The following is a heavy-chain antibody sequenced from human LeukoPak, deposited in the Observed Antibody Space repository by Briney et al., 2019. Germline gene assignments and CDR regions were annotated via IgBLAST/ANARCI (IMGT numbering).Heavy chain of an antibody. V-gene: IGHV3-30*02. CDR3: ARAPARRIAAAGTFDY. CDR2: IRYDGRNK. Sequence: GGALRLSCAASGCTFSSYGMHWVRQAPGKGLEGVAFIRYDGRNKYYAYAVKGRFTTSRNSSKHTLYLQMNSLRAEDTAVSYCARAPARRIAAAGTFDYWGQGTLVTVSS. D-gene: IGHD6-13*01. J-gene: IGHJ4*02. CDR1: GCTFSSYG.